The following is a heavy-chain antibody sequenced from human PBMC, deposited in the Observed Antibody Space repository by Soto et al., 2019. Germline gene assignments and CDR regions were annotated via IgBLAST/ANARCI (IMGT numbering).Heavy chain of an antibody. CDR2: LCYSGRT. D-gene: IGHD6-19*01. V-gene: IGHV4-59*01. Sequence: SETHSLTGPVCGSPSRPYYCSWIRQPPGKALEWIAYLCYSGRTSYNPSLKSRLTISRDTSKNQFSLKLTSVTAADTAVYYCARSGGGRGWLGGQGTLVTVSS. J-gene: IGHJ4*02. CDR3: ARSGGGRGWL. CDR1: GSPSRPYY.